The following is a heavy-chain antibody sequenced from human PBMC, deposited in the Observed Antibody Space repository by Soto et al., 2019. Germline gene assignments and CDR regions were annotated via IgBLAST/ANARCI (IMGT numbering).Heavy chain of an antibody. J-gene: IGHJ3*02. Sequence: ASVKVSCKASGYTFTSYGISWVRQAPGQGLEWKGWISAYNGNTNYAQKHQGRVTMTTDTSTSTTYIELRSLRSDDTSVYYCAREFEATTSDAFDIWGQGTMVTVSS. CDR3: AREFEATTSDAFDI. CDR1: GYTFTSYG. V-gene: IGHV1-18*01. CDR2: ISAYNGNT. D-gene: IGHD1-26*01.